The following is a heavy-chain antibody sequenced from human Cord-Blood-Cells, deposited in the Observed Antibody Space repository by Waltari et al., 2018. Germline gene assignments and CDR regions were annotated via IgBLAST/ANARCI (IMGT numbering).Heavy chain of an antibody. CDR1: GYTFTGYY. CDR2: INPNSGGT. J-gene: IGHJ4*02. CDR3: ARDRGTIFGVVINY. D-gene: IGHD3-3*01. V-gene: IGHV1-2*02. Sequence: QVQLVQSGAEVKKPGASVKVSCKASGYTFTGYYLPWVRPAPGQGLEWMGWINPNSGGTNYAQKFQGRVTMTRDTSISTAYMELSRLRSDDTAVYYCARDRGTIFGVVINYWGQGTLVTVSS.